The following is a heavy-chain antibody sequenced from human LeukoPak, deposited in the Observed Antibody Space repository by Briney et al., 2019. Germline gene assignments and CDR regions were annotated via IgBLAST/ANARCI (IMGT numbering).Heavy chain of an antibody. Sequence: GGSLRLSCAASGFNFSTYSMNWVRQAPGKGLEWVSYISTRSRTIYYADSVKGRSTISRDNAKNSLYLQLNSLRAEDTAVYYCARDGYDFWSDYPTTLDCWGQGTLVTVSS. CDR3: ARDGYDFWSDYPTTLDC. CDR1: GFNFSTYS. CDR2: ISTRSRTI. D-gene: IGHD3-3*01. J-gene: IGHJ4*02. V-gene: IGHV3-48*01.